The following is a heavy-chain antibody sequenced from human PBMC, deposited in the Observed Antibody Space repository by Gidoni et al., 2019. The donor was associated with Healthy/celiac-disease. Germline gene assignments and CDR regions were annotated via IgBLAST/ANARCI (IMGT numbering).Heavy chain of an antibody. CDR3: AKTDILTGYYNDY. CDR2: ISGSGGST. V-gene: IGHV3-23*01. Sequence: EVQLLESGGGLVQPGGSLRLSCAASGVPFSSDAMSWVRQAPGKGLEWVSAISGSGGSTYYADSVKGRFTISRDNSKNTLYLQMNSLRAEDTAVYYCAKTDILTGYYNDYWGQGTLVTVSS. D-gene: IGHD3-9*01. CDR1: GVPFSSDA. J-gene: IGHJ4*02.